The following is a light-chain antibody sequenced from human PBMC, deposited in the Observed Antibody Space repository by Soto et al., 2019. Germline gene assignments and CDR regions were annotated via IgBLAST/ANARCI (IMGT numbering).Light chain of an antibody. J-gene: IGKJ5*01. CDR2: PAS. CDR3: QQVNDYPIT. Sequence: DIQMTQSPFSLSASVGDRVTITCRASQGISSNLAWYQQKPGRAPKLLIYPASTLQSGVPSRFSGSGSGTEFTLTISSHQPEDFATYHCQQVNDYPITFGQGTRLEIK. CDR1: QGISSN. V-gene: IGKV1-9*01.